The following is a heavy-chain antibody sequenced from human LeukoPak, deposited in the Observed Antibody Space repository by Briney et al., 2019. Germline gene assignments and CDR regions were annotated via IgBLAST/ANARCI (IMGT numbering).Heavy chain of an antibody. CDR1: GYTFTGYY. J-gene: IGHJ4*02. Sequence: ASVKVSCKASGYTFTGYYMHWVRQAPGQGLEWMGRINPNSGGTNYAQKFQGRVTMTRDTSISTAYMELSRLRSDDRAVYYCASEYYYGSGSYYIDYWGQGTLVTVSS. CDR3: ASEYYYGSGSYYIDY. V-gene: IGHV1-2*06. D-gene: IGHD3-10*01. CDR2: INPNSGGT.